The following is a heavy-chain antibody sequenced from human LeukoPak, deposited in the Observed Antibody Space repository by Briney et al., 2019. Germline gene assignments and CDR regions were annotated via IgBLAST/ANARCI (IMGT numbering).Heavy chain of an antibody. CDR3: ARDHNWGLDY. Sequence: GGSLRLSCAASGFTFSSYSMNWVRQAPGKGLEWISYISSSGSTIYCADSVNGRFTISRDNAKNSLFLQMNSLRDEDTAVFYCARDHNWGLDYWGQGTLVTVSS. V-gene: IGHV3-48*02. D-gene: IGHD7-27*01. J-gene: IGHJ4*02. CDR1: GFTFSSYS. CDR2: ISSSGSTI.